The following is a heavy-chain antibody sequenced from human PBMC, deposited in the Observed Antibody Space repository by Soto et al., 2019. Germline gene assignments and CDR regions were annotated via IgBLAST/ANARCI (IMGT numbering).Heavy chain of an antibody. CDR1: CGSISSSSYY. Sequence: SETRSLTCTVSCGSISSSSYYWGWIRPPPVKGREWIGSIYYIGSTYYNPSLQRRVTISVDTSKNQFSLKLSSVTAADTGVYYCARHGRRGESSGWYDYYYYYGMDVWGQATTV. CDR3: ARHGRRGESSGWYDYYYYYGMDV. CDR2: IYYIGST. D-gene: IGHD6-19*01. V-gene: IGHV4-39*01. J-gene: IGHJ6*02.